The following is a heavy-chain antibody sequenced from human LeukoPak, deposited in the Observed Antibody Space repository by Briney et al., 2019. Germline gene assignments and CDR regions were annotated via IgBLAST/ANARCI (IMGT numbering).Heavy chain of an antibody. CDR3: AREGLDRGYFDY. CDR2: IRYDGNDK. J-gene: IGHJ4*02. V-gene: IGHV3-30*02. CDR1: GFTFSNYG. Sequence: GGSLRLSCAASGFTFSNYGMHWVRQAPGKGLEWVAFIRYDGNDKYYADSVKGRFTISRDNSKNTLYLQMKSLRAEDTAVYYCAREGLDRGYFDYWGQGTLVTVSS. D-gene: IGHD1-14*01.